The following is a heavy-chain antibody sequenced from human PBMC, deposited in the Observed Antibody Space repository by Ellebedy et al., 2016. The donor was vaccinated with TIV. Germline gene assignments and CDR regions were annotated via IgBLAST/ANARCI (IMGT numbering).Heavy chain of an antibody. Sequence: ASVKVSCKASGYSFTSYYMHWVRQAPGQGLEMMGVINPGGGSTSYAQKLQGRVTMTRDTSTRTVYMELSSLRSDDTAVYYCARDRWNILTGYSNDFWGQGTLVIVSS. J-gene: IGHJ4*02. CDR3: ARDRWNILTGYSNDF. CDR1: GYSFTSYY. D-gene: IGHD3-9*01. V-gene: IGHV1-46*04. CDR2: INPGGGST.